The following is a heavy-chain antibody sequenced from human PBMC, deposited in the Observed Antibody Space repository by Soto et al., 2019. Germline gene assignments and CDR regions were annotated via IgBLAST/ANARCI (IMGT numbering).Heavy chain of an antibody. J-gene: IGHJ4*02. D-gene: IGHD3-10*01. CDR2: INHSGST. V-gene: IGHV4-34*01. Sequence: PSETLSLTCAVYGGSFSGYYWSWIRQPPGKGLEWIGEINHSGSTNYNPSLKSRVTISLDTSKNQFSLKVASVTAADTAVYFCARTLAAGTSDYWGPGTLVTVSS. CDR3: ARTLAAGTSDY. CDR1: GGSFSGYY.